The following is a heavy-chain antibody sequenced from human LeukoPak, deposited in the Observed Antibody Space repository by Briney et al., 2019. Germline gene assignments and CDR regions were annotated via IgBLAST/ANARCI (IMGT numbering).Heavy chain of an antibody. CDR1: GFTFSSDW. J-gene: IGHJ4*02. CDR3: VRSRGGNYGFWDY. Sequence: GGSLRLSCAASGFTFSSDWMHWVRQVPGKGLVWVSRINPDGSTTNYADSVKGRFTISRDNAKKTLYLQMNSLRVEDTAVYYCVRSRGGNYGFWDYWGQGTLVTVSS. CDR2: INPDGSTT. V-gene: IGHV3-74*01. D-gene: IGHD5-18*01.